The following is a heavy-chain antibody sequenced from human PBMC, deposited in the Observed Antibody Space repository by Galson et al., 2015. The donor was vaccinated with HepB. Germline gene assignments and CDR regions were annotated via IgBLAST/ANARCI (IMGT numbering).Heavy chain of an antibody. CDR3: AKGAGYNTQLQYYFDY. CDR2: IRSSGSNI. V-gene: IGHV3-11*01. D-gene: IGHD5-24*01. CDR1: GFTFSDYY. J-gene: IGHJ4*02. Sequence: SLRLSCAASGFTFSDYYMSWIRQAPGKGLEWVSYIRSSGSNIYYADSVKGRFTISRDNAKNSLYLQMDSLRAEDTAVYYCAKGAGYNTQLQYYFDYWGQGTLVTVSS.